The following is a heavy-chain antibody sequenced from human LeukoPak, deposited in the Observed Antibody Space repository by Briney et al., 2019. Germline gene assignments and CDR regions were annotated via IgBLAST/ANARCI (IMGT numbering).Heavy chain of an antibody. D-gene: IGHD6-13*01. V-gene: IGHV3-30*18. CDR1: GFTFSNYG. J-gene: IGHJ4*02. CDR3: AKEGTAQISTWYDY. CDR2: VSYEGKSQ. Sequence: GGSLRLSCATSGFTFSNYGMHWVRQAPGKGLEWVAVVSYEGKSQYYADSVRGRFTISRDNSKNTLYLQMNSLRGEDAAVYYCAKEGTAQISTWYDYWGQGTLVT.